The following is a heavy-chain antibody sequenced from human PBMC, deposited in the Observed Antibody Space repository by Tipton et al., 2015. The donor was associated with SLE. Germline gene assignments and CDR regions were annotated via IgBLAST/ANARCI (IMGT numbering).Heavy chain of an antibody. CDR3: AKDLGQATAVSYFFAMDV. D-gene: IGHD6-13*01. V-gene: IGHV3-30-3*01. Sequence: SLRLSCAAYGFTFSTYALSWVRQAPGEGLEWVTTMSYHGIDTYYADSVRGRFTISRDNSKNTLYLQMNSLKTEDTALYFCAKDLGQATAVSYFFAMDVWGQGTTVTVSS. J-gene: IGHJ6*02. CDR1: GFTFSTYA. CDR2: MSYHGIDT.